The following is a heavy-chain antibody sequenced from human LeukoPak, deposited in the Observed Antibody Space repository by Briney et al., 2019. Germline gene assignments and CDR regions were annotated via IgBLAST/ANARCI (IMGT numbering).Heavy chain of an antibody. J-gene: IGHJ4*02. CDR2: IDSDSSTI. CDR1: GFTFSTYS. V-gene: IGHV3-48*01. CDR3: ATPFDY. Sequence: GGSLRLSCAASGFTFSTYSMNWVRQAPGKGLEWVSYIDSDSSTIYYADSVKGRFTISRDNAKNSLYLQMNSLRAEDTAVYYCATPFDYWGQGTLVTVSS.